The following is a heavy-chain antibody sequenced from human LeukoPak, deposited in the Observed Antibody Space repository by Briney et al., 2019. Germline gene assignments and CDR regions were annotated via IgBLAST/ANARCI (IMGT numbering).Heavy chain of an antibody. D-gene: IGHD3-9*01. V-gene: IGHV1-18*01. CDR2: ISAYNGNT. J-gene: IGHJ4*02. Sequence: ASVKVSCKASGYTFTSYGISWVRQAPGQGLEWMGWISAYNGNTNYAQKLQGRVTMTTDTSTSTAYMELRSLRSDDTAVYYCARVRSWYDILTGYYSTSPGYYFDYRGQGTLVTVSS. CDR3: ARVRSWYDILTGYYSTSPGYYFDY. CDR1: GYTFTSYG.